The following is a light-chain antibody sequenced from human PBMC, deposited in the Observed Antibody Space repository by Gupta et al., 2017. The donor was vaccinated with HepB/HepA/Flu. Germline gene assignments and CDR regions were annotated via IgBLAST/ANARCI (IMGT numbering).Light chain of an antibody. CDR3: QTWGTGRV. V-gene: IGLV4-69*01. Sequence: QPVLTQSPSASASVGASVKLTCTLDSGHSDYAIAWHQQQPDKGPRYLMKINSDGSHTKGDGIPDRFSGSSSGAERYLTISSLQSEDEADYYCQTWGTGRVFGGGTKVTVL. CDR2: INSDGSH. J-gene: IGLJ3*02. CDR1: SGHSDYA.